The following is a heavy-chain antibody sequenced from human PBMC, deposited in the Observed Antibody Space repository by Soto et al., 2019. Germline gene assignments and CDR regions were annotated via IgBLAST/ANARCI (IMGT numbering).Heavy chain of an antibody. CDR3: ARDHSGYDYGDYYYYYMDV. D-gene: IGHD5-12*01. V-gene: IGHV4-59*01. Sequence: SETLSLTCTVSGGSISSYYWSWIRQPPGKGLEWIGYIYYSGSTNYNPSLKSRVTISVDTSKNQFSLKLSSVTAADTAVYYCARDHSGYDYGDYYYYYMDVWXKGTTVTVSS. CDR1: GGSISSYY. J-gene: IGHJ6*03. CDR2: IYYSGST.